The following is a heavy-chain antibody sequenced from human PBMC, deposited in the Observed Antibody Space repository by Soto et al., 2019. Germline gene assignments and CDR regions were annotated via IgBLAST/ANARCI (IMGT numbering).Heavy chain of an antibody. CDR3: GIYYYYYGMDV. V-gene: IGHV4-34*01. CDR1: GGSFSNYY. Sequence: QVELQQWGAGLLKPSETLSLTCAVYGGSFSNYYWSWIRQPPGKGLEWIGEINHSGSTNYNPSLRSRVTISVDTSKRQFSLKLSSVTAADTAVYYCGIYYYYYGMDVWGQGTTVTVSS. J-gene: IGHJ6*02. CDR2: INHSGST.